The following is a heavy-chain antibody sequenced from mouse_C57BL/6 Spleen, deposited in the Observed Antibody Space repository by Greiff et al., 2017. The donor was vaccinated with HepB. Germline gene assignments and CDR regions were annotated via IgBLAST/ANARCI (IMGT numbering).Heavy chain of an antibody. Sequence: EVQLQQSGPELVKPGASVKISCKASGYTFTDYYMNWVKQSHGKSLEWIGDINPNNGGTSYNQKFKGKATLTVDKSSSTAYMELRSLTSEDSAVYYCSAFITTVVATRYFDVWGTGTTVTVSS. D-gene: IGHD1-1*01. CDR2: INPNNGGT. J-gene: IGHJ1*03. V-gene: IGHV1-26*01. CDR1: GYTFTDYY. CDR3: SAFITTVVATRYFDV.